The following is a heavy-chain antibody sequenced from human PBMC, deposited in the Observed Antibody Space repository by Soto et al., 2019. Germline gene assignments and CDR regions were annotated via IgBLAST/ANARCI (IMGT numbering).Heavy chain of an antibody. J-gene: IGHJ4*02. V-gene: IGHV3-23*01. CDR3: ATARHCSSDACPAAE. Sequence: GGSLRLSCAASGFTFSTSGMLWVRQPPGEGLEWVSAIGPNPANTKYTDSVKGRFTISRDNSKNTVFLQMSSLRAEDTALYYCATARHCSSDACPAAEWGQGTLVTVSS. CDR1: GFTFSTSG. D-gene: IGHD2-2*01. CDR2: IGPNPANT.